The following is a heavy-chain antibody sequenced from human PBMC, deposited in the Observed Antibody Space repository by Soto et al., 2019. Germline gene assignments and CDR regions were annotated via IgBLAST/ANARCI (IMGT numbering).Heavy chain of an antibody. J-gene: IGHJ4*02. V-gene: IGHV3-23*01. CDR3: ATARHCSSDACPAAE. Sequence: GGSLRLSCAASGFTFSTSGMLWVRQPPGEGLEWVSAIGPNPANTKYTDSVKGRFTISRDNSKNTVFLQMSSLRAEDTALYYCATARHCSSDACPAAEWGQGTLVTVSS. CDR1: GFTFSTSG. D-gene: IGHD2-2*01. CDR2: IGPNPANT.